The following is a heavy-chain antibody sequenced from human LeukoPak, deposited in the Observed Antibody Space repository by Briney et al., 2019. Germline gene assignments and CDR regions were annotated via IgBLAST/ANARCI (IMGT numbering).Heavy chain of an antibody. Sequence: GSLRLSCAASGFTFSNAWMSWVRQAPGKGLEWVGRIKSKTDGGTTDYAAPVKGRFTISRDDSKNTLYLQMNSLKTEDTAVYYCTTNYYDSSGYYADDYWGQGTLVTVSS. CDR1: GFTFSNAW. CDR2: IKSKTDGGTT. V-gene: IGHV3-15*01. J-gene: IGHJ4*02. D-gene: IGHD3-22*01. CDR3: TTNYYDSSGYYADDY.